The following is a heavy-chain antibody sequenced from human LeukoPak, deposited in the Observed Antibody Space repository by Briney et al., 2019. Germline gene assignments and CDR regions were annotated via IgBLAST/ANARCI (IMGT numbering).Heavy chain of an antibody. V-gene: IGHV3-23*01. CDR1: GFTFSSYA. J-gene: IGHJ3*02. CDR3: AKGLGGFDK. Sequence: GGSLRLSCAASGFTFSSYAMSWVRQAPGKGLEWVSSITNSGDSTYYADPVKGRFIISRDNSKNTLSLQMYSLRVEDTAVYYCAKGLGGFDKWGQGTMVIVSS. D-gene: IGHD2-15*01. CDR2: ITNSGDST.